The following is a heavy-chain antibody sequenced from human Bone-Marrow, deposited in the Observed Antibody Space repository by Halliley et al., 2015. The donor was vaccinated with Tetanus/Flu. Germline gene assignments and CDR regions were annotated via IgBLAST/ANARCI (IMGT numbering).Heavy chain of an antibody. D-gene: IGHD3-22*01. CDR3: TSPTYYSESSGYYFDY. CDR2: IRSKRYGGTT. CDR1: GFTFGEYA. J-gene: IGHJ4*02. V-gene: IGHV3-49*04. Sequence: SLRLSCTASGFTFGEYALSWVRQAPGKGLEWVGFIRSKRYGGTTEYAASVKGRFTISRDDSKSIVYLQMNSLKTEDTAMYYCTSPTYYSESSGYYFDYWGQGTQVTVSS.